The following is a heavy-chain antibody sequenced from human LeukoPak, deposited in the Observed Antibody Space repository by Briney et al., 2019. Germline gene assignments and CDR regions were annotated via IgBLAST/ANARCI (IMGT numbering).Heavy chain of an antibody. CDR3: AKDYYDSSGSYAFDI. D-gene: IGHD3-22*01. CDR1: GFTFSSYG. CDR2: IWYDGSNK. J-gene: IGHJ3*02. V-gene: IGHV3-33*06. Sequence: AGGPLRLSCAASGFTFSSYGMHWVRQAPGKGLEWVAVIWYDGSNKYYADSVKGRFTISRDNSKNTLYLQMNSLRAEDTAVYYCAKDYYDSSGSYAFDIWGQGTMVTVSS.